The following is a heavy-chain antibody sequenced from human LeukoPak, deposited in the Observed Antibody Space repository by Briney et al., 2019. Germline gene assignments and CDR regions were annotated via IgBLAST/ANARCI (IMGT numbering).Heavy chain of an antibody. D-gene: IGHD3-22*01. CDR2: ISGSGGST. CDR1: GFTFSSYA. J-gene: IGHJ4*02. V-gene: IGHV3-23*01. CDR3: AKDLGDSSGYYYRYFDY. Sequence: GGSLRLSCAASGFTFSSYAMSWVRQAPGMGLEWVSAISGSGGSTYYADSVKGRFTISRDNSKNTLYLQMNSLRAEDTAVYYCAKDLGDSSGYYYRYFDYWGPGTLVTVSS.